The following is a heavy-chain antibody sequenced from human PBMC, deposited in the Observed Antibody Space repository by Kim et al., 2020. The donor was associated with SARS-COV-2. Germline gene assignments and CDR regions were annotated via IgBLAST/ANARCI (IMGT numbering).Heavy chain of an antibody. J-gene: IGHJ4*02. CDR3: ARGNGPIY. V-gene: IGHV5-51*01. CDR2: GDSTT. Sequence: GDSTTGYSQSFKGQVTISADKSINTADLQWSSLKASDTAVYYCARGNGPIYWGQGTLVTVSS.